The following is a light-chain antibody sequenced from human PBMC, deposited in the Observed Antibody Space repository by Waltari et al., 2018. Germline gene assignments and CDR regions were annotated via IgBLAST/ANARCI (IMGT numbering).Light chain of an antibody. CDR2: ANY. Sequence: QSVLTQPPSTSVTPGQRVTIPCSRSTSNIGTNTVTWYQLLPGTAPKTVIFANYHRPSGVPDRFSASKSGTSASLVISGLQSEDEADYFCATWDDSLSGRVFGGGTKVSVL. CDR3: ATWDDSLSGRV. CDR1: TSNIGTNT. V-gene: IGLV1-44*01. J-gene: IGLJ3*02.